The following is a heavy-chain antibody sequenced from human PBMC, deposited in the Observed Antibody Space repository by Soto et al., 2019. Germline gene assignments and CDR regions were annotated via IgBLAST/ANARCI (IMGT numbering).Heavy chain of an antibody. CDR3: ARGGGSSGWCPYYYFDY. D-gene: IGHD6-19*01. Sequence: QVQLQQWGAGLLKPSETLSLTCAVYGGSFSGYYWSWIRQPPGKGLEWIGEINHSGSTNYNPSLKSRVTISVDTSKNQFSLKLSSVTAADTAVYYCARGGGSSGWCPYYYFDYWGQGTLVTVSS. CDR1: GGSFSGYY. J-gene: IGHJ4*02. CDR2: INHSGST. V-gene: IGHV4-34*01.